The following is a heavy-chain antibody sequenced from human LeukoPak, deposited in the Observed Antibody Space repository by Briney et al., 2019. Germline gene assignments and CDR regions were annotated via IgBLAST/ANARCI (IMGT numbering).Heavy chain of an antibody. Sequence: GGSLKLSCAASGFTVSSNYMSWVRQAPGKGLAWVSVIYSGGSTYYADSVRGRFTISRDNSKNTLYLQMNSLRAEDTAVYYCARSGSAVTTFKRYFDLWRRGTLVTVSS. CDR1: GFTVSSNY. CDR2: IYSGGST. J-gene: IGHJ2*01. D-gene: IGHD3-10*01. V-gene: IGHV3-53*01. CDR3: ARSGSAVTTFKRYFDL.